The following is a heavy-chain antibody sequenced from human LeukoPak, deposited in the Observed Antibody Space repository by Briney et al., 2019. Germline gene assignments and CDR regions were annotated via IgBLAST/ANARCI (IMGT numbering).Heavy chain of an antibody. Sequence: ASVKVSCKASGYTFTSYGISWVRQAPGQGLEWMGWISAYNGNTDYAQKLQGRVTMTTDTSTSTAYMELRSLRSDDTAVYYCARDEEGYDSSGPWGQGTLVTVSS. CDR2: ISAYNGNT. V-gene: IGHV1-18*01. CDR1: GYTFTSYG. CDR3: ARDEEGYDSSGP. J-gene: IGHJ4*02. D-gene: IGHD3-22*01.